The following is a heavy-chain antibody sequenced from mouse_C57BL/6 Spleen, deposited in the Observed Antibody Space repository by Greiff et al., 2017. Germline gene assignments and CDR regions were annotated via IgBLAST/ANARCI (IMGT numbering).Heavy chain of an antibody. D-gene: IGHD2-1*01. CDR3: ARYSYGNYVAWFAY. J-gene: IGHJ3*01. V-gene: IGHV1-78*01. Sequence: VQLVESDAELVKPGASVKISCKVSGYTFTDHTIHWMKQRPEQGLEWIGYIYPRDGSTKYNEKLKGKATLTADKSSSTAYMQLNSLTSEDSAVYFCARYSYGNYVAWFAYWGQGTLVTVSA. CDR2: IYPRDGST. CDR1: GYTFTDHT.